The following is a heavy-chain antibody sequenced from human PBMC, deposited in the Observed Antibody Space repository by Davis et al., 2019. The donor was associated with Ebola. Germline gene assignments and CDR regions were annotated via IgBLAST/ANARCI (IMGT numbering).Heavy chain of an antibody. CDR1: GFTFSSYS. D-gene: IGHD6-13*01. Sequence: PGGSLRLSCVASGFTFSSYSMNWVRQAPGKGLEWVANIKQDGSEKYYVDSVKGRFTISRDNAKNSLYLQMNSLRDEDTAVYYCAKFSRAGESDWGQGTLVTVSS. J-gene: IGHJ4*02. V-gene: IGHV3-7*03. CDR2: IKQDGSEK. CDR3: AKFSRAGESD.